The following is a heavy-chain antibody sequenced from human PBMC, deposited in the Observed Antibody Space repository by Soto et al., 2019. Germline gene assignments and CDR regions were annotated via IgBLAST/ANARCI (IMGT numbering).Heavy chain of an antibody. CDR3: ARHDLRRGSSWSNY. Sequence: SETLSLTCTISGGSISSSSYYWGWIRQPPGKGLEWIGSIYYSGSTYYNPSLKSRVTISVDTSKNQFSLKLSSVTAADTAVYYCARHDLRRGSSWSNYWGQGTLVTVSS. V-gene: IGHV4-39*01. CDR2: IYYSGST. CDR1: GGSISSSSYY. D-gene: IGHD6-13*01. J-gene: IGHJ4*02.